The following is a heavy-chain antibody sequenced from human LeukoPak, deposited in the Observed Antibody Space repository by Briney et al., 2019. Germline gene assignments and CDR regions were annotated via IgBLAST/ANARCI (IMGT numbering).Heavy chain of an antibody. J-gene: IGHJ6*02. Sequence: GGSLRLSCAASGFTFSDYYMSWIRQAPGKGLEWVSYINSGDSTVYYADSVKGRFTISRDNAKNSLYLQMSSLRVEDTAVYYCATWAFYHGMDVWGQGTTVIVSS. CDR3: ATWAFYHGMDV. V-gene: IGHV3-11*01. CDR1: GFTFSDYY. D-gene: IGHD2/OR15-2a*01. CDR2: INSGDSTV.